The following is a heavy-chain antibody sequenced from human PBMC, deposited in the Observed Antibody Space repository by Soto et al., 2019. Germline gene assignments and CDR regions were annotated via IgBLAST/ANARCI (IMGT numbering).Heavy chain of an antibody. CDR3: ARARRIRTTVTTPTDY. D-gene: IGHD4-17*01. CDR2: INHSGST. J-gene: IGHJ4*02. CDR1: GGSFSGYY. V-gene: IGHV4-34*01. Sequence: QVQLQQWGAGLLKPSETLSLTCAVYGGSFSGYYWSWIRQPPGKGLEWIGEINHSGSTNYNPSLKSRFTISVDTSKNQFSLKLSSVTAADTAVYYCARARRIRTTVTTPTDYWGQGTLVTVSS.